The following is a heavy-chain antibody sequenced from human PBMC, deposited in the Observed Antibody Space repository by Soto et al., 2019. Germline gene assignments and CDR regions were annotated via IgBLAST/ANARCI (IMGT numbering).Heavy chain of an antibody. CDR2: ISGSGGST. J-gene: IGHJ5*02. D-gene: IGHD1-1*01. CDR1: GFTFSSYA. Sequence: EVQLLESGGGLVQPGGSLRLSCTASGFTFSSYAMSWVRQAPGKGLEWVSVISGSGGSTYYADSVKGRFTISRDNSKTTVYLQMNNLRVEDTAVYYCAKDRGTNWQNWFDPWGQGTVVTVSS. V-gene: IGHV3-23*01. CDR3: AKDRGTNWQNWFDP.